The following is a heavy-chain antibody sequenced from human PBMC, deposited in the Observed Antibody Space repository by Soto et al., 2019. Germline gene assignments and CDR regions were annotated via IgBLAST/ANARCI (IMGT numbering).Heavy chain of an antibody. J-gene: IGHJ4*02. CDR2: ISGSGGST. V-gene: IGHV3-23*01. D-gene: IGHD3-9*01. CDR1: GFTFSSYA. Sequence: GGSLRLSCAASGFTFSSYAMSWVRQAPGKGLEWVSAISGSGGSTYYADSVKGRFTISRDNSKNTLYLQMNSLRAEDTAVYYCAKDRGYDILTTKGFDYWGQGTTVTVSS. CDR3: AKDRGYDILTTKGFDY.